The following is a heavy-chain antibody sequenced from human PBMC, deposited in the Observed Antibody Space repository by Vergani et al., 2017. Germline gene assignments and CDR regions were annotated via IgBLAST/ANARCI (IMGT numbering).Heavy chain of an antibody. CDR1: GFTFSSYA. D-gene: IGHD2-8*01. CDR2: ISGSGGRT. J-gene: IGHJ4*02. V-gene: IGHV3-23*01. Sequence: EVQLLESGGGLVQPGGSLRLSCAASGFTFSSYAMSWVRQAPGKGLEWVSAISGSGGRTYYADCVKGRFTISRDNSKNTLYLQMNSLRAEDTAVSYCAKADQVLMVLYWGQGTLVTVSS. CDR3: AKADQVLMVLY.